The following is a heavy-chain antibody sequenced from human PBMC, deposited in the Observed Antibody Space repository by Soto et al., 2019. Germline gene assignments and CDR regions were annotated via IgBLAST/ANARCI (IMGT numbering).Heavy chain of an antibody. D-gene: IGHD1-1*01. CDR2: ISAHNGNP. J-gene: IGHJ4*02. CDR1: GYTFTTYG. V-gene: IGHV1-18*01. Sequence: QGHLVQSGAGVKKPGASVKVSCKGSGYTFTTYGITWVRQAPGQALEWMGWISAHNGNPNYAQKLQGRVTVTRDTSTSTAYMELRSLRSDDTAVYSCARGRYGDYWGQGALVTVSS. CDR3: ARGRYGDY.